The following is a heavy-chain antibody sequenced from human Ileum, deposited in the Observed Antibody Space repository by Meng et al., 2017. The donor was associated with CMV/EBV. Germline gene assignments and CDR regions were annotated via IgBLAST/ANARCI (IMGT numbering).Heavy chain of an antibody. V-gene: IGHV3-7*03. CDR1: GFTFSSYP. D-gene: IGHD2-8*01. Sequence: GGSLRLSCAASGFTFSSYPMHWVRQAPGKGLEWVANINRDGSDKYYVDSVKGRFTMSRDNAKNSLYLQMNSLRAEDTAVYYCARDTGPNTFDYWGQGTLVTVSS. CDR3: ARDTGPNTFDY. J-gene: IGHJ4*02. CDR2: INRDGSDK.